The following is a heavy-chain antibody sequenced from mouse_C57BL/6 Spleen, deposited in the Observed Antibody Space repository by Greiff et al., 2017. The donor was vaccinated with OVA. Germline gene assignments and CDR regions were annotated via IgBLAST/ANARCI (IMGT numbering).Heavy chain of an antibody. V-gene: IGHV2-6-1*01. CDR1: GFSLTSYG. CDR2: IWSDGST. CDR3: ARHNDYYSNYDAMDY. D-gene: IGHD2-5*01. Sequence: VQWVESGPGLVAPSQSLSITCTVSGFSLTSYGVHWVRQPPGKGLEWLVVIWSDGSTTYNSALKSRLSISKDNSKSQVFLKMNSLQTDDTAMYYCARHNDYYSNYDAMDYWGQGTSVTVSS. J-gene: IGHJ4*01.